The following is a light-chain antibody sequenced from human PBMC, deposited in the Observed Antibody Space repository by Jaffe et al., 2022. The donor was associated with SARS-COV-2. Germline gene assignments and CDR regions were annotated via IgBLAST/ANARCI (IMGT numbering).Light chain of an antibody. V-gene: IGLV2-14*01. CDR1: NNDIGDYNY. CDR2: DVS. J-gene: IGLJ2*01. CDR3: SSYISSATVV. Sequence: QSALTQPASVSGSPGQSITISCTGTNNDIGDYNYVSWYQQHPGKAPKLMIYDVSDRPSGVSNRFSGSKSGNTASLTISGLQAEDEADYYCSSYISSATVVFGGGSKLAVL.